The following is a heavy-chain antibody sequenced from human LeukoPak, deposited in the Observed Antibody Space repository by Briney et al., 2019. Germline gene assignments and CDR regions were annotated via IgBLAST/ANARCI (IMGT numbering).Heavy chain of an antibody. CDR3: ARGEPAAAGRPDY. CDR2: ISYDGSNK. Sequence: GRSLRLSCAASGFTFSSYAMHWVRQAPGKGLEWVAVISYDGSNKYYADSVKGRFTISRDNSKNTLYLQMNSLRAEDTAVYYCARGEPAAAGRPDYWGQGTLVTVSS. D-gene: IGHD2-2*01. J-gene: IGHJ4*02. V-gene: IGHV3-30-3*01. CDR1: GFTFSSYA.